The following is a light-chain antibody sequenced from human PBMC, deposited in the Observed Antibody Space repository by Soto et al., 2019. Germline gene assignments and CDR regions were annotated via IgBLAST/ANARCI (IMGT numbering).Light chain of an antibody. CDR2: AAS. CDR3: QKYNSAPRT. CDR1: QGISNY. J-gene: IGKJ3*01. V-gene: IGKV1-27*01. Sequence: DIQMTQSPSSLSASVGDRVTITCRASQGISNYLAWYQQKPGKVPKLLIYAASTLQSGVPSRFRGSGSGTDFTPTNSGQQPEDVATFFCQKYNSAPRTFGPGTKVDIK.